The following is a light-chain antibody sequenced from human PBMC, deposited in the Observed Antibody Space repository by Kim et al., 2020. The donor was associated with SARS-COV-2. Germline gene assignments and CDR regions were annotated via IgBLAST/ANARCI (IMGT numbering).Light chain of an antibody. CDR2: ANT. CDR3: QSYDPSLSAPYV. V-gene: IGLV1-40*01. Sequence: ITISCAGSSSNVGAGYDVHWYQQLPGEAPKLLISANTHRPSGIPDRFSASKSGSSASLAIGGLQAEDEADYFCQSYDPSLSAPYVFGTGTKVTVL. CDR1: SSNVGAGYD. J-gene: IGLJ1*01.